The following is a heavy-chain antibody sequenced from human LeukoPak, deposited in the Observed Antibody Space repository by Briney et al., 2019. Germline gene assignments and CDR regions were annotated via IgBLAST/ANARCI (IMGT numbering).Heavy chain of an antibody. J-gene: IGHJ4*02. CDR1: GYTFTGYY. Sequence: GASVKVSCKASGYTFTGYYMHWVRQAPGQGLEWMGWINPNSGGTNYAQKFQGRVTMTRDTSISTAYMELSRLRSDDTAVHYCARGDCTNGVCYRRSPYYFDYWGQGTLVTVSS. CDR3: ARGDCTNGVCYRRSPYYFDY. V-gene: IGHV1-2*02. CDR2: INPNSGGT. D-gene: IGHD2-8*01.